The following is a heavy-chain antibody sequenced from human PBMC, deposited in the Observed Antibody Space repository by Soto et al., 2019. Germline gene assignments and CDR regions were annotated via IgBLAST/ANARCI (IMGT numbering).Heavy chain of an antibody. Sequence: PGGSLRLSCAASGFTFSNAWMSWVRQAPGKGLEWFGRIRSKTDGGTTDYAAPVKGRFTISRDDSKNTLYLQMNSLKTEDTAVYYCTTDSYYYGSSGYVYWGQGTLVTVSS. CDR2: IRSKTDGGTT. V-gene: IGHV3-15*01. J-gene: IGHJ4*02. CDR3: TTDSYYYGSSGYVY. CDR1: GFTFSNAW. D-gene: IGHD3-22*01.